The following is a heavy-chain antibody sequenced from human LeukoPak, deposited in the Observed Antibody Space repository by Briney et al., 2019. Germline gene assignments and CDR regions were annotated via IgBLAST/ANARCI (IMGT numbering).Heavy chain of an antibody. CDR2: IYYTGST. Sequence: SETLSLTCTVSGGSISSYYWGWIRQPPGKGLEWIGYIYYTGSTSYNPSLKSRVTISVDTSKNQFSLKLRSVTAADTAVYYCARVGFGNTPHPIDYWGQGTLVTVSS. CDR1: GGSISSYY. CDR3: ARVGFGNTPHPIDY. J-gene: IGHJ4*02. D-gene: IGHD4-23*01. V-gene: IGHV4-59*01.